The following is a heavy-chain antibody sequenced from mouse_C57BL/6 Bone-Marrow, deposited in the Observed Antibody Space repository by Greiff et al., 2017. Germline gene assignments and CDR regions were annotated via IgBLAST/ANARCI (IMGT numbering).Heavy chain of an antibody. Sequence: QVQLQQPGAELVRPGTSVKLSCKASGYTFTSDWMHWVKQRPGQGLEWIGVIDPSDSYTNYNQKFKGKATLTVDTSSSTAYMQLSSLTSEDSAVYYCAREGLHWYYAMDYWGQGTSVTVSS. J-gene: IGHJ4*01. CDR1: GYTFTSDW. V-gene: IGHV1-59*01. D-gene: IGHD3-3*01. CDR2: IDPSDSYT. CDR3: AREGLHWYYAMDY.